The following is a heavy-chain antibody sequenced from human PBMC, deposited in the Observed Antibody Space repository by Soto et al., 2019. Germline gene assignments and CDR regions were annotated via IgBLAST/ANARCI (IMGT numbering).Heavy chain of an antibody. Sequence: PGESLKISCKGPGYSFTSYWISWVRQIPGKGLEWMGRIDPSDSYTNYSPSFQGHVTISADKSISTAYLQWSSLKASDTAMYYCARRQVRSIVGATVAFDIWGQGTMVTVSS. V-gene: IGHV5-10-1*01. J-gene: IGHJ3*02. CDR1: GYSFTSYW. CDR2: IDPSDSYT. CDR3: ARRQVRSIVGATVAFDI. D-gene: IGHD1-26*01.